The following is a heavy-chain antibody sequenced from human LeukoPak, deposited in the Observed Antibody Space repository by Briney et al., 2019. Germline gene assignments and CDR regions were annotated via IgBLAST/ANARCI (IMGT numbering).Heavy chain of an antibody. CDR1: GQSLTGYF. D-gene: IGHD3-10*01. CDR3: ARLGLHGSGTYYFFDY. J-gene: IGHJ4*02. Sequence: ASVKVSCKASGQSLTGYFIHWVRQAPGQGLEWVGRIDPNTGDTIYAQNFQGRVTVTSATSISTAYMELSKLTSDDTAVYFCARLGLHGSGTYYFFDYWGQGTLVTVSS. V-gene: IGHV1-2*06. CDR2: IDPNTGDT.